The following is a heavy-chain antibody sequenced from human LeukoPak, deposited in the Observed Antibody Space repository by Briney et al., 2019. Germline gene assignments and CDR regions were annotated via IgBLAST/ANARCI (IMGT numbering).Heavy chain of an antibody. J-gene: IGHJ4*02. CDR3: AKHDNGFLLY. V-gene: IGHV3-23*01. CDR1: GFTFSSYV. D-gene: IGHD2-8*01. CDR2: ISGSGGST. Sequence: GGSLRLSCAASGFTFSSYVMSWVRQAPGKGLDWVSGISGSGGSTYYADSVKGRFTISRDNSKNTLYLQMNSLRVEDTAVYYCAKHDNGFLLYWGQGTLVTVSS.